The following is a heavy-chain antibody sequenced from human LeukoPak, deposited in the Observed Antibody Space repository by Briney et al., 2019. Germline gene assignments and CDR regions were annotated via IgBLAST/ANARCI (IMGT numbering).Heavy chain of an antibody. CDR3: VRGQGGTYYNDAFDI. V-gene: IGHV4-39*02. D-gene: IGHD1-26*01. J-gene: IGHJ3*02. Sequence: SDTLALTCTVSGASIYIGLSTSDYWGWIRQSPERVLQRIGSVYYKGNKDYSPALESRLTISVDTPNNHFVLRLKSVTAADAAVYYCVRGQGGTYYNDAFDIWSRGTLVTVSS. CDR2: VYYKGNK. CDR1: GASIYIGLSTSDY.